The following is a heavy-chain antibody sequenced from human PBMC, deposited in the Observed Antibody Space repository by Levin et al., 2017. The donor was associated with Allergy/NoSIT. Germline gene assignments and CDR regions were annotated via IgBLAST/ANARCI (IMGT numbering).Heavy chain of an antibody. CDR3: ARGFLLNGGESTYDYIWGMGEFDI. D-gene: IGHD3-16*01. CDR2: IYYSGST. V-gene: IGHV4-31*03. CDR1: GGSISSGGYY. J-gene: IGHJ3*02. Sequence: SQTLSLTCTVSGGSISSGGYYWSWIRQHPGKGLEWIGYIYYSGSTYYNPSLKSRVTISVDTSKNQFSLKLSSVTAADTAVYYCARGFLLNGGESTYDYIWGMGEFDIWGQGTMVTVSS.